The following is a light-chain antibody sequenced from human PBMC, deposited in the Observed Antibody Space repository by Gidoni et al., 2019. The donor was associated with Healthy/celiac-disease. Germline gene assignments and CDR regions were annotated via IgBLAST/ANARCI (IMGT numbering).Light chain of an antibody. Sequence: DIVMTQSPLSLPVTPGEPASISCRSSQSLLHSNGYNYLDWYLQKPGQSPQLLIYLGSNRASGVPDRFSGSGSGTDFTLEISRVEAEDVGVYYCMQALQTPTFGGXTKVEIK. V-gene: IGKV2-28*01. CDR2: LGS. J-gene: IGKJ4*01. CDR1: QSLLHSNGYNY. CDR3: MQALQTPT.